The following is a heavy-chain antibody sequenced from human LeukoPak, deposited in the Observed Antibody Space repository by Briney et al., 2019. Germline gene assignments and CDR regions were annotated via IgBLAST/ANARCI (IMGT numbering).Heavy chain of an antibody. CDR3: ARAMVRGAYYYYYYMDV. Sequence: ASVKVSCKASGGTFSSYAISWVRQAPGQGLEWMGGIIPIFGTANYAQKFQGRVTITTDESTSTAYMELSSLRSEDTAVCYCARAMVRGAYYYYYYMDVWGKGTTVTVSS. V-gene: IGHV1-69*05. D-gene: IGHD3-10*01. CDR2: IIPIFGTA. CDR1: GGTFSSYA. J-gene: IGHJ6*03.